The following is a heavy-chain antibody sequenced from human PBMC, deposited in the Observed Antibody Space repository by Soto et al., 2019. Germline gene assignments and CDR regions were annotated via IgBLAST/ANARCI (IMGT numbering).Heavy chain of an antibody. CDR1: GGSFSGYY. D-gene: IGHD2-21*02. CDR2: INHSGST. J-gene: IGHJ5*02. CDR3: ARWRGLDDYNWFDP. V-gene: IGHV4-34*01. Sequence: SETLSLTCAVYGGSFSGYYWSWIRQPPGKGLEWIGEINHSGSTNYNPSLKSRVTISVDTSKNQFSLKLSSVTAADTAVYYCARWRGLDDYNWFDPWGQGTLVTVS.